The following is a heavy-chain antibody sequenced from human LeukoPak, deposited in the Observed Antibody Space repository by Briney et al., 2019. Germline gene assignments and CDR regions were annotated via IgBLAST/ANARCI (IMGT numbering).Heavy chain of an antibody. CDR3: ARGVGGYCSGGSCYSGPNWFDP. V-gene: IGHV4-39*01. D-gene: IGHD2-15*01. CDR2: IYYSGST. Sequence: SETLSLTCTVSGGSISRSSYYWGWIRQPPGKGLEWIESIYYSGSTYYNPSLKSRVTISVDTSKNQFSLKLSSVTAADTAVYYCARGVGGYCSGGSCYSGPNWFDPWGQGTLATVSS. CDR1: GGSISRSSYY. J-gene: IGHJ5*02.